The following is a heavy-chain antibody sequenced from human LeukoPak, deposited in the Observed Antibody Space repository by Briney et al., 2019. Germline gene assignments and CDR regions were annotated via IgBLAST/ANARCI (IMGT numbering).Heavy chain of an antibody. J-gene: IGHJ6*02. CDR1: GFTFSSYG. D-gene: IGHD6-13*01. CDR3: AKELAAADTYYYYGMDV. V-gene: IGHV3-30*18. CDR2: ISYDGSNK. Sequence: GRSLRLSCAASGFTFSSYGMHWVRQAPGKGLEWVAVISYDGSNKYYADSVKGRFTISRDNSKNTLYLQMNSLRAEDTAVYYCAKELAAADTYYYYGMDVWGQGTTVTVSS.